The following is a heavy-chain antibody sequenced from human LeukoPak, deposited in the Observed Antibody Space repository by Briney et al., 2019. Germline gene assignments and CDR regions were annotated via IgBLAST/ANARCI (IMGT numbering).Heavy chain of an antibody. CDR2: ISGSSGST. J-gene: IGHJ4*02. CDR3: AKDPWVVPAASSY. CDR1: GFTFSSYA. D-gene: IGHD2-2*01. Sequence: PGGSLRLXCAASGFTFSSYAMSWVRQAPGKGLEWVSAISGSSGSTYYADSVKGRFTISRDNSKNTLYLQMNSLRAEDTAVYYYAKDPWVVPAASSYWGQGTLVTVSS. V-gene: IGHV3-23*01.